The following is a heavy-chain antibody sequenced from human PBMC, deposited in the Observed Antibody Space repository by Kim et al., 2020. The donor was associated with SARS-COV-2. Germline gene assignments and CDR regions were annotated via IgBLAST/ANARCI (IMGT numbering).Heavy chain of an antibody. J-gene: IGHJ4*02. CDR2: INHSGST. CDR1: GGSFSGYY. Sequence: SETLSLTCAVYGGSFSGYYWSWIRQPPGKGLEWIGEINHSGSTNYNPSLKSRVTISVDTSKNQFSLKLSSVTAADTAVYYCARGLFSDDSSWYGGLDYWGQGTLVTVSS. V-gene: IGHV4-34*01. CDR3: ARGLFSDDSSWYGGLDY. D-gene: IGHD6-13*01.